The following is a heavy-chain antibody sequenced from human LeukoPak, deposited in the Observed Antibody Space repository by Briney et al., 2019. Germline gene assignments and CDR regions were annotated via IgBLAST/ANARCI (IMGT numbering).Heavy chain of an antibody. CDR3: ARQLSPTPAPGGTLFDY. CDR1: GGSFSGYY. J-gene: IGHJ4*02. CDR2: INHSGST. V-gene: IGHV4-34*01. D-gene: IGHD6-13*01. Sequence: SETLSLTCAVYGGSFSGYYWSWIRQPPGKGLEWIGEINHSGSTNYNPSLESRVTISVDTSKNQFSLKLSSVTAADTAVYYCARQLSPTPAPGGTLFDYWGQGTLVTVSS.